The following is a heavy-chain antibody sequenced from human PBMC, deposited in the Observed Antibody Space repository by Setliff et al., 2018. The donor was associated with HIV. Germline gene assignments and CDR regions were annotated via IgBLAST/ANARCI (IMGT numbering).Heavy chain of an antibody. V-gene: IGHV3-NL1*01. Sequence: PGESLKISCAASGFTFSPYWMHWVRQAPGKGLEWVSAVSNTGRRTFYADSVKGRFTISKDNFENVVYLQMNSLRVDDTAVYYCVKDAYSTGKPGISWGQGTQVTVSS. CDR2: VSNTGRRT. CDR1: GFTFSPYW. D-gene: IGHD2-8*02. J-gene: IGHJ4*02. CDR3: VKDAYSTGKPGIS.